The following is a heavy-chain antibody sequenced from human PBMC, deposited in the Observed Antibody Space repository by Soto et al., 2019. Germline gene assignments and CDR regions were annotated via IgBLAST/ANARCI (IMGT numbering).Heavy chain of an antibody. CDR1: GGSISSYY. Sequence: QVQLQESGPGLVKPSETLSLTCTVSGGSISSYYWSWIRQPPGKGLEWIGYIYYSGSTNYNPSLKSRVTISVDTSKNQFSLKLSSVTAADTAVYYCARERKAVDYGGNWFDPWGQGTLVTVSS. CDR2: IYYSGST. V-gene: IGHV4-59*01. D-gene: IGHD4-17*01. J-gene: IGHJ5*02. CDR3: ARERKAVDYGGNWFDP.